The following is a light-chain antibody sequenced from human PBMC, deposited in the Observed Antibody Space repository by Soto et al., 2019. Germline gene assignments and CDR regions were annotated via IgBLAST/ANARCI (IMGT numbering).Light chain of an antibody. CDR1: SSDIGSYNS. V-gene: IGLV2-14*01. CDR3: SSYTGSSTLVV. J-gene: IGLJ2*01. Sequence: QSVLTQPASVSGSPGQSNTISCTGTSSDIGSYNSVSWYQQHPGKAPKLIIHDVSNRPSGVSYRFSGSKSGNTASLTISGLQTEDEADYYCSSYTGSSTLVVFGGGTKLTVL. CDR2: DVS.